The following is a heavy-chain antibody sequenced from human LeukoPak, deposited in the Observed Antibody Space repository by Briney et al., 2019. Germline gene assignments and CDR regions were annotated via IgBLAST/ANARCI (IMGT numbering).Heavy chain of an antibody. CDR1: GFTVSSNY. D-gene: IGHD2-2*01. CDR3: ARPSSTNSFSWYFDL. J-gene: IGHJ2*01. Sequence: GGSLRLSCAASGFTVSSNYMSWVRQAPGKGLEWVSVIYSGGSTYHADSVKGRFTISRDNSKNTLYLQMNSLRAEDTAVYYCARPSSTNSFSWYFDLWGRGTLVTVSS. CDR2: IYSGGST. V-gene: IGHV3-53*01.